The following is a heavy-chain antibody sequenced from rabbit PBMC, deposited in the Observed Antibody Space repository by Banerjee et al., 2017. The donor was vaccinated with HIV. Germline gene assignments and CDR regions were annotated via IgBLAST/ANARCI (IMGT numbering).Heavy chain of an antibody. D-gene: IGHD1-1*01. CDR3: ARDLPNIISYFNF. V-gene: IGHV1S40*01. J-gene: IGHJ4*01. Sequence: QQLVESGGDLVKPGASLTLTCTASGIDFSSGYYMCWVRQAPGKGLEWIGCIYTGSSGSTYYASWAKGRFTITRSTSLNTVTLQMTSLTAADTATYFCARDLPNIISYFNFWGPGTLVTVS. CDR2: IYTGSSGST. CDR1: GIDFSSGYY.